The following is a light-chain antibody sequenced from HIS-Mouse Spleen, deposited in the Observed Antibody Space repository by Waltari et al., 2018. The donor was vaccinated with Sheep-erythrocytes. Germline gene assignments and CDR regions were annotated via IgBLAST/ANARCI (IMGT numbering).Light chain of an antibody. V-gene: IGLV3-25*03. CDR2: KDS. CDR1: ALPKQY. J-gene: IGLJ3*02. Sequence: SYELTQPPSVSVSPGQTARITCSGDALPKQYAYWYQQKPGQAPVLVLYKDSERPSGIPARFSGASSWTTVTLNISGVQAEDDADYYCQSADSSGTWVFGGGTQQTVL. CDR3: QSADSSGTWV.